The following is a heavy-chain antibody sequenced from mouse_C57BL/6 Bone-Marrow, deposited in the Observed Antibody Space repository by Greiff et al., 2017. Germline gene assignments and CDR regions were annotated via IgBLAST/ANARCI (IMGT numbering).Heavy chain of an antibody. CDR3: TRGWEAY. CDR1: GYAFSSYW. J-gene: IGHJ3*01. Sequence: QVQLQQSGAELVKPGASVKISCTASGYAFSSYWMNWVTQRPGKGLEWLGQIYTGDGDTNYNGKFKGKATLTADKSSSTAYMQLSGLTNEDSAVYYCTRGWEAYWGQGTLVTVSA. CDR2: IYTGDGDT. D-gene: IGHD1-1*02. V-gene: IGHV1-80*01.